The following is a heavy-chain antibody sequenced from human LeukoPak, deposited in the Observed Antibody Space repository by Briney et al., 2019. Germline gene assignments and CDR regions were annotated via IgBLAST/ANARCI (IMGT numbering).Heavy chain of an antibody. J-gene: IGHJ6*03. CDR1: GGSISSSSYY. V-gene: IGHV4-39*07. Sequence: SETLSLTCTVSGGSISSSSYYWGWIRQPPGKGLEWIGSIYYSGSTYYNPSLKSRVTISVDTSKNQFSLKLSSVTAADTAVYYCARSLSDYYDFWSGYPPHMDVWGKGTTVTVSS. CDR2: IYYSGST. CDR3: ARSLSDYYDFWSGYPPHMDV. D-gene: IGHD3-3*01.